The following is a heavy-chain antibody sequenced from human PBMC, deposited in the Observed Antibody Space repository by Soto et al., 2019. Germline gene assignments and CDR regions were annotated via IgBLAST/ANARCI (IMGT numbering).Heavy chain of an antibody. V-gene: IGHV1-2*02. J-gene: IGHJ4*02. CDR2: ISPKSGGA. D-gene: IGHD3-9*01. CDR1: GYTFTDYY. Sequence: ASVKVSCKASGYTFTDYYMHWVRQAPGQGFEWMGRISPKSGGANYAQKFQGRVTMTWXXXXXXAXMXLXXXXTEXTAVYYCARPPGYISDWYYFDLWGQGTQVTVSS. CDR3: ARPPGYISDWYYFDL.